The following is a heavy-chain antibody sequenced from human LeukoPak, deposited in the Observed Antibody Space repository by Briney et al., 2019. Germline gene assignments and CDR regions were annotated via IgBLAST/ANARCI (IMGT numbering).Heavy chain of an antibody. Sequence: GEALKISCNGPGYSFTSYWIGWVRQMPGKGLELVGIIFPGGSDTIYSPSFQGQVTISADKPINTAYLQWSSLKASDTAMFYCATSESQTKFDYWGQGTLVTVSS. J-gene: IGHJ4*02. V-gene: IGHV5-51*04. D-gene: IGHD1/OR15-1a*01. CDR3: ATSESQTKFDY. CDR1: GYSFTSYW. CDR2: IFPGGSDT.